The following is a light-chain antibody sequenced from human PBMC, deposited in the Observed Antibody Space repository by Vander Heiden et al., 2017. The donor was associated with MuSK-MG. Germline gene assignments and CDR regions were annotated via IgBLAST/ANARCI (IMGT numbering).Light chain of an antibody. CDR2: DVS. CDR1: SSDVGGYSY. Sequence: QSALTHPASVSGSPGQSITISCTGTSSDVGGYSYVSWYHQHQGKEPKRRMDDVSNRPSGGSNRFSGCKSGKRESLKICGLQAEDEADDYCSSYTSSSTLWVFGGGTKLTVL. CDR3: SSYTSSSTLWV. J-gene: IGLJ3*02. V-gene: IGLV2-14*01.